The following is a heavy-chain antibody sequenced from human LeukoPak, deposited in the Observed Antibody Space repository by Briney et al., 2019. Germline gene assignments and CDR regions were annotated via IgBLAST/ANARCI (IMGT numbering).Heavy chain of an antibody. V-gene: IGHV3-9*01. D-gene: IGHD6-19*01. CDR1: GFSFDDYG. J-gene: IGHJ2*01. CDR2: ISWNSGNI. Sequence: LTGGSLRLSCVASGFSFDDYGMFWVRQTPGKGLEWVSGISWNSGNIGYADSVKGRFTISRDNAKNSLYLQMNSLRAEDTALYYCAKDIAVAGMTFWYFDLWGRGTLVTVSS. CDR3: AKDIAVAGMTFWYFDL.